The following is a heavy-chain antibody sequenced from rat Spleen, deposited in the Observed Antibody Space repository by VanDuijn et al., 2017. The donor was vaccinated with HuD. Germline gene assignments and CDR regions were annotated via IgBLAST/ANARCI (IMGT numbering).Heavy chain of an antibody. CDR1: GFSLTSYN. V-gene: IGHV2-41*01. J-gene: IGHJ2*01. D-gene: IGHD1-1*01. Sequence: QVQLKESGPGLVQPSQTLSLTCTVAGFSLTSYNVHWVRQPPGKGLEWMGVIWNTGDTRYNSALKSRLSINRDTSKSQVVLKMNSLQTEDTAIYFCTRDPITTRDYFDYWGQGVMVTVSS. CDR2: IWNTGDT. CDR3: TRDPITTRDYFDY.